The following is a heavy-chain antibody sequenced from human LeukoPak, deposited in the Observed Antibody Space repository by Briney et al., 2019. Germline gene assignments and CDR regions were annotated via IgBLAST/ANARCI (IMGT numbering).Heavy chain of an antibody. CDR1: GFTFSSYG. CDR3: ARDPGYFYDSSGYLYGMDV. J-gene: IGHJ6*02. V-gene: IGHV3-33*01. CDR2: IWYDGSNK. D-gene: IGHD3-22*01. Sequence: PGGSLRLSCAASGFTFSSYGMHWVRQAPGKGLEWVGLIWYDGSNKYYADSLKGRFTISRDNSKNTVYLQMNSLRAEDTAVYYCARDPGYFYDSSGYLYGMDVWGQGTTVTVSS.